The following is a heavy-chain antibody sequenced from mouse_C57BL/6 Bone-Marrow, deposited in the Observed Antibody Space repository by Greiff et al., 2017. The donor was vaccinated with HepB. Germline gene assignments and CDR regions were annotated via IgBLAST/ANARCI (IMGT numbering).Heavy chain of an antibody. CDR3: AREEGLTGTDLDY. V-gene: IGHV3-6*01. J-gene: IGHJ2*01. CDR2: ISYDGSN. Sequence: EVKLQESGPGLVKPSQSLSLTCSVTGYSITSGYYWNWIRQFPGNKLEWMGYISYDGSNNYNPSLKNRISITRDTSKNQFFLKLNSVTTEDTATYYCAREEGLTGTDLDYWGQGTTLTVSS. CDR1: GYSITSGYY. D-gene: IGHD4-1*01.